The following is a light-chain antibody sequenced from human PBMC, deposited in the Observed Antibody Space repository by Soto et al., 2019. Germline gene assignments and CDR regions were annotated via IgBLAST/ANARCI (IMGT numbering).Light chain of an antibody. Sequence: EIVMTQSPATLSLSPGERATLSCRASQTIDNNLSCYQRKPRHAPRRLINAAASTTASGTATCSGSSSGTAFSPTISSRQQEEVAVDYCCQQYNYRPITFGGGTKVDIK. CDR3: QQYNYRPIT. V-gene: IGKV3-15*01. CDR1: QTIDNN. J-gene: IGKJ4*01. CDR2: AAA.